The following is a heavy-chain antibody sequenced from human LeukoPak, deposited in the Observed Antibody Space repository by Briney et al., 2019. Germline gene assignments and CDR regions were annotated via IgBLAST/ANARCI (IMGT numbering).Heavy chain of an antibody. J-gene: IGHJ3*02. CDR1: GFTFSSYS. Sequence: GGSLRLSCAVSGFTFSSYSINWVRQAPGRGLEWVSFISSSSSYIYYADSVKGRFTISRDNAKNSLYLQMNSLRAEDTAVYYCAKRRRYFADAFDIWGQGTMVTVSS. CDR3: AKRRRYFADAFDI. V-gene: IGHV3-21*04. CDR2: ISSSSSYI. D-gene: IGHD3-9*01.